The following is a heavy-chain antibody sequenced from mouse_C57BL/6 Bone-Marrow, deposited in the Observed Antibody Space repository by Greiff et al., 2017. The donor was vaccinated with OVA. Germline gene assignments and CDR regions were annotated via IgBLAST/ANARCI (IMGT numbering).Heavy chain of an antibody. Sequence: VHVKQSGAELVRPGASVKLSCTASGINIKDDYMHWVKQRPEQGLEWIGWIDPENGDTEYASKFQGKATLTVDTSSNTAYLQLSSLTSEDTAVYYCDGYYYWGQGTTLTVSS. V-gene: IGHV14-4*01. D-gene: IGHD2-3*01. J-gene: IGHJ2*01. CDR2: IDPENGDT. CDR3: DGYYY. CDR1: GINIKDDY.